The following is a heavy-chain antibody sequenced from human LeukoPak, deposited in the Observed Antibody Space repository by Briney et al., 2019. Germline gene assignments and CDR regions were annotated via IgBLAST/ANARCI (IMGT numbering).Heavy chain of an antibody. J-gene: IGHJ4*02. CDR3: ARDNTGSGSYYKAAFDY. Sequence: GGSLRLSCAASGFTFSSYSMNWVRQAPGKGLEWVSYISSSSSTIYYADSVKGRFTISRDNAKNSLYLQMNSLRAEDTAVYYCARDNTGSGSYYKAAFDYWGQGTLVTVSS. D-gene: IGHD3-10*01. CDR1: GFTFSSYS. CDR2: ISSSSSTI. V-gene: IGHV3-48*04.